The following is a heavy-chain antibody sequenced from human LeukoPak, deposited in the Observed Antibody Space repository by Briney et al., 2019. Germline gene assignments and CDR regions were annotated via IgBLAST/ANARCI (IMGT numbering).Heavy chain of an antibody. V-gene: IGHV1-18*01. D-gene: IGHD3-22*01. CDR1: GGTFSSYG. CDR2: ISAYNGNT. CDR3: ARPQYSYGHYYYDSSGYGYFDY. J-gene: IGHJ4*02. Sequence: ASVKVSCKASGGTFSSYGISWVRQAPGQGLEWMGWISAYNGNTNYAQKLQGRVTMTTDTSTSTAYMELRSLRSDDTAVYYCARPQYSYGHYYYDSSGYGYFDYWGQGTLVTVSS.